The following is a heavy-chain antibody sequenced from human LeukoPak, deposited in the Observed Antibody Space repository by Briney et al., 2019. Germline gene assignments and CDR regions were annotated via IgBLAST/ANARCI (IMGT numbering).Heavy chain of an antibody. Sequence: ASVKVSCKASGYTFTGYYIHWVRQAPGQGLEWMGWINPHSGGTNYAQKFQGRVTMTRDTSISTAYMELSRLRSDDTAVYYCARWGAVPDALDIWGQGTVVTVSS. CDR3: ARWGAVPDALDI. J-gene: IGHJ3*02. V-gene: IGHV1-2*02. D-gene: IGHD1-26*01. CDR2: INPHSGGT. CDR1: GYTFTGYY.